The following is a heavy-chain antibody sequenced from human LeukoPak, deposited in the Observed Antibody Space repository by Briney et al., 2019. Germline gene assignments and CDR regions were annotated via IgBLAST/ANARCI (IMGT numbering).Heavy chain of an antibody. CDR3: AKGQGYYFDY. V-gene: IGHV3-43*02. Sequence: GGSLRLSCAASGFTFDDYAMHWVRQAPGKGLEWVSLISGDGDSTYYADSVKGRFTISRDTSKNSLYLQMDSLRTEHTALYYCAKGQGYYFDYWGQGTLVTVSS. CDR1: GFTFDDYA. J-gene: IGHJ4*02. CDR2: ISGDGDST.